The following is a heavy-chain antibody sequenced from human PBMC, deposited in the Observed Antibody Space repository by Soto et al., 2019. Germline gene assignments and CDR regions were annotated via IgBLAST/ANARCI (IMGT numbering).Heavy chain of an antibody. CDR2: LSAGGTSA. J-gene: IGHJ4*02. CDR3: AKSDYGGRRGPIDY. V-gene: IGHV3-23*01. Sequence: GGSLRLSCAASGFTFSSYAMSWVRQAPGKGLEWVSALSAGGTSAYYTVSVEGRFTISRDNSKNILYLQMNSLRADDTAVYYCAKSDYGGRRGPIDYWGQGTLVTVSS. CDR1: GFTFSSYA. D-gene: IGHD4-17*01.